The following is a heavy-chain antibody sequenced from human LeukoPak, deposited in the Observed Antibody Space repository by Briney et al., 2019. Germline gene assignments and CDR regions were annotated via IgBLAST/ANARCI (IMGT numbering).Heavy chain of an antibody. J-gene: IGHJ6*03. D-gene: IGHD2-21*02. CDR1: GFTFSSYD. Sequence: GGSLTLTCAASGFTFSSYDMMWLRQAPGKGLEGVCYICGRGSTIYYALRVRGVFTIYRDNVDNSLALQMHGLTVDDTAVYFCARAQGDQYLLPHFNSYMDVWGKGTTVTISS. CDR2: ICGRGSTI. V-gene: IGHV3-48*03. CDR3: ARAQGDQYLLPHFNSYMDV.